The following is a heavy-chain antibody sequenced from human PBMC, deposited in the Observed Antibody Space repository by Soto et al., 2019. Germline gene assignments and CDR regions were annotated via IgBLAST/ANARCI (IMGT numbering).Heavy chain of an antibody. CDR1: GFTFSSYW. J-gene: IGHJ4*02. CDR2: INGDGSST. V-gene: IGHV3-74*01. D-gene: IGHD4-17*01. CDR3: ARESDGANSL. Sequence: EVQLVESGGGLVQPGGSLRLSCAASGFTFSSYWMHWVRQAPGKGLVWVSGINGDGSSTGYADSVKGRFTISRDNAKNTLYLQMNSLRAEDTAVYYCARESDGANSLWGQGTLVTVSS.